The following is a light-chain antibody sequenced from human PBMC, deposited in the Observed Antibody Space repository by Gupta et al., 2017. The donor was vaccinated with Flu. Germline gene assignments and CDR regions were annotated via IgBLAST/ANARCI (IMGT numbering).Light chain of an antibody. CDR2: GAS. Sequence: EIVLTQSPATLSVSPGERATLSCGASESFRSNLAWYQQTPGQIPRLLIYGASTRATAIPARFTGSGSGTEFTLTISILQSEDFAVYYCKQYNKWPWTFGQGTKVEVK. CDR1: ESFRSN. V-gene: IGKV3-15*01. CDR3: KQYNKWPWT. J-gene: IGKJ1*01.